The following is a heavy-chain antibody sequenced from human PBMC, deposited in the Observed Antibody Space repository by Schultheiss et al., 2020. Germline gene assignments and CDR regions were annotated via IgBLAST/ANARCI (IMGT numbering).Heavy chain of an antibody. D-gene: IGHD1-1*01. CDR3: AREGGTGWFDP. Sequence: SETLSLTCAVSGGSISSYYWSWIRQPPGKGLEWIGYICYSGSTYYNPSLKSRVTISVDTSKNQFSLKLSSVTAADTAVYYCAREGGTGWFDPWGQGTLVTVSS. V-gene: IGHV4-59*12. CDR1: GGSISSYY. CDR2: ICYSGST. J-gene: IGHJ5*02.